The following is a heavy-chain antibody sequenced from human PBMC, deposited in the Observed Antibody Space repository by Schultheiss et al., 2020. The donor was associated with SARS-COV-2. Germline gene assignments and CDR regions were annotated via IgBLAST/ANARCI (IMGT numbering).Heavy chain of an antibody. CDR3: ARFRQQPFYYMDV. CDR2: ISSSGSYT. Sequence: GGSLRLSCAASGLTVSDYYMTWIRQAPGKGLEWVSYISSSGSYTNYADSVRGRFTISRDNAKKSLYLQMNSPRVEDTAVYYCARFRQQPFYYMDVWAKGTTVTVSS. D-gene: IGHD6-13*01. J-gene: IGHJ6*03. V-gene: IGHV3-11*03. CDR1: GLTVSDYY.